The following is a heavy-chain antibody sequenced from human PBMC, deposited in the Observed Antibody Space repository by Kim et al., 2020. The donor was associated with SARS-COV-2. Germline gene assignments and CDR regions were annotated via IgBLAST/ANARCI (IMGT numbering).Heavy chain of an antibody. D-gene: IGHD6-13*01. V-gene: IGHV3-21*01. CDR3: AVWPIGQQLVGY. CDR1: GFTFSSYS. Sequence: GGSLRLSCAASGFTFSSYSMNWVRQAPGKGLEWVSSISSSSSYIYYADSVKGRFTISRDNAKNSLYLQMNSLRAEDTAVYYCAVWPIGQQLVGYWGQGTLVTVSS. J-gene: IGHJ4*02. CDR2: ISSSSSYI.